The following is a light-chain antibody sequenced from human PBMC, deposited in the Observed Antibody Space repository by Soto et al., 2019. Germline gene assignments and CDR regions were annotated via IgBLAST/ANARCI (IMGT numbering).Light chain of an antibody. V-gene: IGKV3-15*01. CDR1: QSVGRN. J-gene: IGKJ4*01. CDR2: GAS. Sequence: EKVMTQSPATLSVSPGERATLSCRASQSVGRNLAWYQQKPGQAPRLLIYGASTWATGIPARFSGSGSGTEFTLTISSLQSEDFAVYYCQQYNDWPLTFGGGTKVEI. CDR3: QQYNDWPLT.